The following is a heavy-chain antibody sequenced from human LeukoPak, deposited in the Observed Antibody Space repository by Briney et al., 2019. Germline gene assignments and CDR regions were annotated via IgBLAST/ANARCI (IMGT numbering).Heavy chain of an antibody. CDR1: GFTFSDYS. CDR2: ISSSSNSI. CDR3: LRYNYGYYFDY. Sequence: GGSLRLSCAASGFTFSDYSMSWVRQAPGKGLEWISYISSSSNSIYYSDSVKGRFTISRDNAKNSLYLQMNSLRAEDTAVYYCLRYNYGYYFDYWGQGTPVTVSS. V-gene: IGHV3-48*01. D-gene: IGHD5-18*01. J-gene: IGHJ4*02.